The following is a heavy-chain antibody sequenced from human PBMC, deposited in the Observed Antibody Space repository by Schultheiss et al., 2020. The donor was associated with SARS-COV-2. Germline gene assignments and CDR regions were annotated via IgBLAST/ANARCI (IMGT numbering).Heavy chain of an antibody. Sequence: SETLSLTCTVSGGSVSGYYWSWIRQPPGKGLEWIGYIYHSGSTNYNPSLKSRVTISIDTSENQFSLKLSSVTAADTAVYYCARWYYSSGWIDYWGQGTLVTVSS. CDR1: GGSVSGYY. CDR2: IYHSGST. CDR3: ARWYYSSGWIDY. D-gene: IGHD6-19*01. J-gene: IGHJ4*02. V-gene: IGHV4-59*08.